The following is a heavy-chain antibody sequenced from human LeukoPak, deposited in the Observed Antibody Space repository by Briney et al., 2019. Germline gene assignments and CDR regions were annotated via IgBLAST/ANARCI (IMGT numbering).Heavy chain of an antibody. Sequence: ASVKVSCKASGGTFTSYGISWVRRAPGEGLEWMGWISAYNGNTNYAQKLQGRVTMTTDTSTSTAYMELRSLRSDDTAVYYCAGDSSSWLPTNWFDPWGQGTLVTVSS. D-gene: IGHD6-13*01. J-gene: IGHJ5*02. CDR3: AGDSSSWLPTNWFDP. CDR1: GGTFTSYG. CDR2: ISAYNGNT. V-gene: IGHV1-18*01.